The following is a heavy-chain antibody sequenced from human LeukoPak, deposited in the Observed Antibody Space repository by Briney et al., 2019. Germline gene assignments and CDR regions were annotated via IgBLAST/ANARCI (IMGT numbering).Heavy chain of an antibody. Sequence: PGGSLRLSCAASGFTFSIYAMSWVRQAPGKGLEWVSAISGSGGSTYYADSVKGRFTISRDNSKNTLYLQMNSLRAEDTAVYYCAKGGSMIVVVIIDYWGSGTLVTVSS. V-gene: IGHV3-23*01. D-gene: IGHD3-22*01. CDR2: ISGSGGST. CDR3: AKGGSMIVVVIIDY. CDR1: GFTFSIYA. J-gene: IGHJ4*02.